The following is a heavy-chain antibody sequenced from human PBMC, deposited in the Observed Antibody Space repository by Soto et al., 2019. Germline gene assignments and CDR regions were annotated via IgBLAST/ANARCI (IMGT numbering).Heavy chain of an antibody. CDR1: GGSISSGGYY. CDR2: IYDSGST. CDR3: VRANGQTTYYDSSGYRLDD. Sequence: QVQLQESGPGLVKPSQTLSLSCTVSGGSISSGGYYWTWVRQHPGKGLEWIGYIYDSGSTFYNPSXXTPVTISTDTXXNXSXXRLSSVTAADTAVYFCVRANGQTTYYDSSGYRLDDWRQGTLVTVSS. V-gene: IGHV4-31*01. D-gene: IGHD3-22*01. J-gene: IGHJ4*02.